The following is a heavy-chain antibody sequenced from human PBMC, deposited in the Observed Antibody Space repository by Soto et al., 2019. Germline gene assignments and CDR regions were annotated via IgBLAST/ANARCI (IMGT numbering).Heavy chain of an antibody. CDR1: GFTFNNYA. J-gene: IGHJ2*01. CDR2: ISYDGSNK. D-gene: IGHD5-18*01. CDR3: ARNPLWGTAMVLWYFDL. V-gene: IGHV3-30-3*01. Sequence: QVQLVESGGGVVQPGRSLRLSCAASGFTFNNYAMHWVRQAPGKVLEWVALISYDGSNKYYADSVKGRFTISRDNYKNMLYLQMNSQRTEDKTIYYCARNPLWGTAMVLWYFDLWGRGTLVTGSS.